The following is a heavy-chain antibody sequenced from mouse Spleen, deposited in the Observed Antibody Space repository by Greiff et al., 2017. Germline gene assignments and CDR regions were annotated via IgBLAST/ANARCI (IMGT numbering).Heavy chain of an antibody. J-gene: IGHJ4*01. CDR2: TFYSGIT. D-gene: IGHD6-1*01. Sequence: EVQLQQSGPSLVRPSQTLSLTCTVTGFSINSDCYWIWIRQFPGNKLEYIGYTFYSGITYYNPSLESRTYITRDTSKNQFSLKLSSVTTEDTATYYCARGPASHGILYEMDYWGQGTSVTVSS. V-gene: IGHV3-3*01. CDR1: GFSINSDCY. CDR3: ARGPASHGILYEMDY.